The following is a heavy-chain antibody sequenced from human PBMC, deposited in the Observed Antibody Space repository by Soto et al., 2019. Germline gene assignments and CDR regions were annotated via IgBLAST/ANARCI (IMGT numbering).Heavy chain of an antibody. D-gene: IGHD3-16*02. CDR1: EFTFSSFN. CDR2: ISASSTTV. J-gene: IGHJ4*02. V-gene: IGHV3-48*02. Sequence: EVQLVEAGGALVQPGESLRLSCAASEFTFSSFNMHWVRQAPGKGLEWVSYISASSTTVYYGDSVKGRFTISRDNAKNSLYLQMNSLRDEDTAVYYCARIYRRDGNKYADYWGQGTLVTVSS. CDR3: ARIYRRDGNKYADY.